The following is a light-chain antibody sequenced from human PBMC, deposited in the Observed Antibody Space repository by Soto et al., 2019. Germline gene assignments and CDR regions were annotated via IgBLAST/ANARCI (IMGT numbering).Light chain of an antibody. Sequence: IQLTQSPSSLSASVGDSVTITCRASQGVSRYLSWYQQRPGRAPILLISAAPTLQSGVPARFSGSGSGTDFTLSITSLQPEDFAVYYCQQYNNWPWTFGQGTKVDIK. CDR3: QQYNNWPWT. J-gene: IGKJ1*01. V-gene: IGKV1-9*01. CDR2: AAP. CDR1: QGVSRY.